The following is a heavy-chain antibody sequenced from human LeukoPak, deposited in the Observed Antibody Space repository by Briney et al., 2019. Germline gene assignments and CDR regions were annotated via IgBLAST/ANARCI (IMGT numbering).Heavy chain of an antibody. J-gene: IGHJ4*02. D-gene: IGHD1-14*01. CDR3: ARDRIPYPFGMARRGPFDY. Sequence: ASVKVSCKASGGTFSSYAISWVRQAPGQGLEWMGGIIPIFGTANYAQKFQGRVTITTDESTSTAYMELSSLRSEDTAVYYCARDRIPYPFGMARRGPFDYWGQGTLVTVSS. CDR2: IIPIFGTA. V-gene: IGHV1-69*05. CDR1: GGTFSSYA.